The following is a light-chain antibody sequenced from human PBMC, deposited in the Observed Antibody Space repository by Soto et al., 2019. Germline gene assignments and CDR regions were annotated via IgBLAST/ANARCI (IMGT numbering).Light chain of an antibody. V-gene: IGKV3-20*01. J-gene: IGKJ1*01. CDR2: GAS. Sequence: ESVLTQSPGTLSLSPGERATLSCRASQSVSSSFLAWYQLKPGQAPRLLIYGASSRATGIPDRFSGSGSGTDFTLTISRLEPEDFAVDYCQQYDSSPWTFGQGTNVEIK. CDR3: QQYDSSPWT. CDR1: QSVSSSF.